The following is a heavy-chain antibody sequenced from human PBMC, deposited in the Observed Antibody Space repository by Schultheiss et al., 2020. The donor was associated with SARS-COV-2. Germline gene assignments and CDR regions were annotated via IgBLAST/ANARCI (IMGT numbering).Heavy chain of an antibody. CDR1: GFTFSSYG. Sequence: GGSLRLSCAASGFTFSSYGMHWVRQAPGKGLEWVSAISGSGGSTYYADSVKGRFTISRDNAKNSLDLQMSSLRAEDTAVYYCARGGSYLDSWGQGTLVTVSS. V-gene: IGHV3-21*01. D-gene: IGHD1-26*01. CDR3: ARGGSYLDS. CDR2: ISGSGGST. J-gene: IGHJ4*02.